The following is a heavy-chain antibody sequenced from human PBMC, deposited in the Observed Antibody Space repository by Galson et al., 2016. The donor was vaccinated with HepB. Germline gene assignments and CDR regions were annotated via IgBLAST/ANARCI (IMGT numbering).Heavy chain of an antibody. CDR1: GGIFSNFA. V-gene: IGHV1-69*04. J-gene: IGHJ5*02. CDR3: AVTQVNNYIWSGHGSWIHP. CDR2: IITSADIP. D-gene: IGHD3-3*01. Sequence: SVKVSCKASGGIFSNFAITWLRQAPGQGFQWMGRIITSADIPNFARTFQDRLKITTDSSTTTSYMTLDDLTSEDTAFYYCAVTQVNNYIWSGHGSWIHPWGQGTLVTVSS.